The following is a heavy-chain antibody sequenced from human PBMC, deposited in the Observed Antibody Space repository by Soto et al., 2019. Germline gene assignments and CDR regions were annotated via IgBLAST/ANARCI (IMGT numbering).Heavy chain of an antibody. Sequence: ASENLYLTYTVYGGSFRVYYWRWIRQPPGKGLEWIGEINHSGSTNYNPSLKSRVTILVDTSKNQFSLKLSSVTAADTAVYYCARGLGQGSGYDPSSYYYYGMDVWVQGTTVT. CDR1: GGSFRVYY. D-gene: IGHD5-12*01. CDR2: INHSGST. CDR3: ARGLGQGSGYDPSSYYYYGMDV. J-gene: IGHJ6*02. V-gene: IGHV4-34*01.